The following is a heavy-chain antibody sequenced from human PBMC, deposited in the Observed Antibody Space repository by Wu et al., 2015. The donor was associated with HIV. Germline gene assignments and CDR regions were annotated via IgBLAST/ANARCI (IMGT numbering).Heavy chain of an antibody. D-gene: IGHD2-2*01. V-gene: IGHV1-2*02. J-gene: IGHJ6*03. Sequence: QVQLVQSGAEVKKPGASVKVSCKASGYTFTGYYIHWVRQAPGQGLEWMGWINPKSGGTNYAQKFQGRVTMTRDTSISTAYMELSRLRSDDTAVYYCARGFPNCSSTSCSLRYYYYYYMDVWGKGTTVTVSS. CDR1: GYTFTGYY. CDR3: ARGFPNCSSTSCSLRYYYYYYMDV. CDR2: INPKSGGT.